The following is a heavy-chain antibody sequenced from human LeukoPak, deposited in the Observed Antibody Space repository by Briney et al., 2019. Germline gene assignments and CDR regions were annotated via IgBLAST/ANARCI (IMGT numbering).Heavy chain of an antibody. D-gene: IGHD5-18*01. CDR2: IHYSGST. CDR1: GGSISSYY. CDR3: ARHWIRRYYYYYGLDV. Sequence: SETLSLTCTVSGGSISSYYWSWIRQPPGKELEWIGYIHYSGSTNYNPSLKSQVTISVDTSKNQFSLKLSSVTAADTAVYYCARHWIRRYYYYYGLDVWGQGTTVTVSS. J-gene: IGHJ6*02. V-gene: IGHV4-59*08.